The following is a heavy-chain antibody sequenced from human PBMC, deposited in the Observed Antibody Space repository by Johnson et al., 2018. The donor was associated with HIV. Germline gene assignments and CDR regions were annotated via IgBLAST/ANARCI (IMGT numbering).Heavy chain of an antibody. CDR2: ISSNGNTI. Sequence: QVQLVESGGGLVKPGGSLRLSCADSGFTFSDYYMSWIRQAPGKGLEWVSYISSNGNTIFYADSVKGRFTISRDNAKNSLFLQMNSLRAEDTAVYYCAGGFYYGSGSYHGAFDIWGQGTMVTVSS. D-gene: IGHD3-10*01. J-gene: IGHJ3*02. CDR1: GFTFSDYY. V-gene: IGHV3-11*04. CDR3: AGGFYYGSGSYHGAFDI.